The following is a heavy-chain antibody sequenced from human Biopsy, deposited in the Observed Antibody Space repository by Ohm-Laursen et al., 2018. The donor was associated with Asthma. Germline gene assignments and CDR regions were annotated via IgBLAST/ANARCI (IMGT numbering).Heavy chain of an antibody. D-gene: IGHD2-21*02. CDR3: ARGISRVTGLFDHFDS. Sequence: SDTLSLTCTVSGVSISSDYWSWIWQPPGKGLEWIGHIYYSGSTNYQPSLKSRVTISVDTSKNQFSLKLRSVTAADAAVYYCARGISRVTGLFDHFDSWGQGTLVTVSS. CDR2: IYYSGST. CDR1: GVSISSDY. V-gene: IGHV4-59*07. J-gene: IGHJ4*02.